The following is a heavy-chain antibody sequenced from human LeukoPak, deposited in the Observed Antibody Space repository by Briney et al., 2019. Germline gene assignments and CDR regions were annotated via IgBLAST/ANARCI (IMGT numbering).Heavy chain of an antibody. D-gene: IGHD5-12*01. CDR2: INHSGST. CDR1: GGSISSGGYY. CDR3: ARVHGYKIRRSFDY. Sequence: SQTLSLTCTVSGGSISSGGYYWSWIRQPPGKGLEWIGEINHSGSTNYNPSLKSRVTISVDTSKNQFSLKLSSVTAADTAVYYCARVHGYKIRRSFDYWGQGTLVTVSS. J-gene: IGHJ4*02. V-gene: IGHV4-30-2*01.